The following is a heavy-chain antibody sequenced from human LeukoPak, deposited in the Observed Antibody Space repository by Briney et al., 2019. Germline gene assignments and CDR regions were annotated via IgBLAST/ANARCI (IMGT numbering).Heavy chain of an antibody. CDR2: IYPGDSDT. D-gene: IGHD2-2*01. V-gene: IGHV5-51*01. Sequence: GESLKIPCKGSGYSFTSYWIGWVRQMPGKGLEWMGIIYPGDSDTRYSPSFQGQVTISADKSISTAYLQWCSLKASDTAMYYCARRDCSSTSCYFDYWGQGTLVTVSS. CDR1: GYSFTSYW. CDR3: ARRDCSSTSCYFDY. J-gene: IGHJ4*02.